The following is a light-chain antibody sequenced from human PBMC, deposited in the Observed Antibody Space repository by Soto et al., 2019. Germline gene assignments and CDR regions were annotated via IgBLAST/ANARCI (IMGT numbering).Light chain of an antibody. Sequence: DIQITQSPSTLCASVGDRVTITCRASQSIRNYLAWYQQKPGKAPNLLIYKASHLESGVRSRFSGSGSGTEFTLTISSLQPGDFATHYCQQYPSFSRTFGQGTKVDIK. V-gene: IGKV1-5*03. CDR3: QQYPSFSRT. J-gene: IGKJ1*01. CDR2: KAS. CDR1: QSIRNY.